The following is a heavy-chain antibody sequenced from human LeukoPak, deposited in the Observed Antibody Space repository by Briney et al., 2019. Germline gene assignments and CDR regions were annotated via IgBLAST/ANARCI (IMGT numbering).Heavy chain of an antibody. CDR3: ARARGLAVLQRGRFDP. J-gene: IGHJ5*02. Sequence: SETLSLTCAVYGGSFSGYYWSWIRQPPGKGLEWIGEINHSGSTNYNPSLKSRVTMSVDRSKNQFSLKLSSVTAADTAVYYCARARGLAVLQRGRFDPWGQGTLVTVSS. CDR2: INHSGST. D-gene: IGHD3-10*01. V-gene: IGHV4-34*01. CDR1: GGSFSGYY.